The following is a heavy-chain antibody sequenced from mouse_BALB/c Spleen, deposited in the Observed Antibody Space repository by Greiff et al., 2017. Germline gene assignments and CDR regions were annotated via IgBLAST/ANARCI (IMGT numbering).Heavy chain of an antibody. J-gene: IGHJ4*01. CDR3: ASTARVAMGY. D-gene: IGHD3-1*01. Sequence: QVQLQQPGAELVMPGASVKMSCKASGYTFTDYWMHWVKQRPGQGLEWIGAIDTSDSYTSYNQKFKGKATLTVDESSSTAYMQLSSLTSEDSAVYYCASTARVAMGYWGQGTSVTVSS. V-gene: IGHV1-69*01. CDR2: IDTSDSYT. CDR1: GYTFTDYW.